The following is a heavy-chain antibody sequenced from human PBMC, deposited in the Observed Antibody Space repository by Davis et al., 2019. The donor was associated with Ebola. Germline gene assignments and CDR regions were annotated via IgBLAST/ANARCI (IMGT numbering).Heavy chain of an antibody. V-gene: IGHV3-11*04. J-gene: IGHJ4*02. CDR1: GFTFSDYY. CDR3: ARNILNRGGSL. CDR2: ISISGSNI. Sequence: GESLKIPCAASGFTFSDYYMTWIRQAPGKGLEFISYISISGSNIYYADSVKGRFTISRDNAKNSLYLQMNSLRAEDTAVYYCARNILNRGGSLWGQGTLVTVSS. D-gene: IGHD2-15*01.